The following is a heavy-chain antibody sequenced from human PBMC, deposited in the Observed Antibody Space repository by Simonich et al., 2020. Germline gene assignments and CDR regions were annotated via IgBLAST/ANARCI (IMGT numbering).Heavy chain of an antibody. D-gene: IGHD1-26*01. CDR3: ARGLIGGSYYY. J-gene: IGHJ4*02. CDR1: GGSFSGYY. Sequence: QVQLQQWGAGLLKPSETLSLTCAVYGGSFSGYYWSWNRRPPGKGLEWIGEINHSGRTNYNPPLKSRVTISVDTSKNHFALKLSSVTAADTAVYYCARGLIGGSYYYWGQGTLVTVSS. CDR2: INHSGRT. V-gene: IGHV4-34*01.